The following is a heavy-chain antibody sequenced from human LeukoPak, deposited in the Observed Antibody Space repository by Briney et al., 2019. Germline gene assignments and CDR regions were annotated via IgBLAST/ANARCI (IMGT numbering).Heavy chain of an antibody. CDR3: ARDSTSGYSFDS. CDR2: ILGNGYAS. V-gene: IGHV3-64*02. CDR1: GFTFSSCP. Sequence: GGSLRLSCVASGFTFSSCPMHWVRQAPDKGLEYLSAILGNGYASFYADSVKGRFTISRDNSKNTLYLQMGNLRADDMAVYYCARDSTSGYSFDSWGQGTLVTVSS. D-gene: IGHD5-12*01. J-gene: IGHJ4*02.